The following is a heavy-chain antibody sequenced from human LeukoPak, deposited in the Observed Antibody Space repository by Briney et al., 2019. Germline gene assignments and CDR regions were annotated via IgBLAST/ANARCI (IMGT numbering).Heavy chain of an antibody. CDR3: ARGWELHD. Sequence: ASVKVSCKASGYTFTSYGISWVRQAPGQGLEWMGWSSTNNGNTNYAQNLQGRVTMTTDSSTSTAYMELRSLRSDDTAVYYCARGWELHDWGQGTLVTVSS. CDR2: SSTNNGNT. CDR1: GYTFTSYG. D-gene: IGHD1-26*01. V-gene: IGHV1-18*04. J-gene: IGHJ4*02.